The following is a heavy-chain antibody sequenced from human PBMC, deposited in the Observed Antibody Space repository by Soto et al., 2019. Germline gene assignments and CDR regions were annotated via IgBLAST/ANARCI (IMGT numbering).Heavy chain of an antibody. D-gene: IGHD3-10*01. CDR2: ISSSGSTI. CDR1: GFTFSDYY. Sequence: PGGSLRLSCAASGFTFSDYYMSWIRQAPGKGLEWVSYISSSGSTIYYADSVKGRFTISRDNAKNSLYLQMNSLRAEDTAVYYCARVRVLWFGESSPMDVWGQGTTVTVSS. J-gene: IGHJ6*02. V-gene: IGHV3-11*01. CDR3: ARVRVLWFGESSPMDV.